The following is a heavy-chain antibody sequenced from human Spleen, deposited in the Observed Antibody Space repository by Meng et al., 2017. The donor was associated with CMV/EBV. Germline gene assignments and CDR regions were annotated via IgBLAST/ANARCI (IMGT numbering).Heavy chain of an antibody. J-gene: IGHJ4*02. V-gene: IGHV3-30*04. D-gene: IGHD2-21*01. CDR1: GFTFSSYA. CDR3: ARERVVVIAITPHSPGY. Sequence: GGSLRLSCAASGFTFSSYAMHWVRQAPSKGLEWVAVISYDGSNKYYADSVKGRFTISRDNSKNTLYLQMNSLRAEDTAVYYCARERVVVIAITPHSPGYWGQGTLVTVSS. CDR2: ISYDGSNK.